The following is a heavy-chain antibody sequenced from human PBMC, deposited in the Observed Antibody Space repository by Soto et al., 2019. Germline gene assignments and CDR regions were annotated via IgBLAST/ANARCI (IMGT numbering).Heavy chain of an antibody. Sequence: ASVKVSCKASGYTFTSYGISCVRQAPGQGPEWMGWISAYNGKTNYEQNIQGRVTMTKDTSTSKEYMELRRMRSDDTEVYYCERDTYYYDSSDNWFDTWGQGTLVTVSS. CDR2: ISAYNGKT. CDR3: ERDTYYYDSSDNWFDT. J-gene: IGHJ5*02. V-gene: IGHV1-18*01. CDR1: GYTFTSYG. D-gene: IGHD3-22*01.